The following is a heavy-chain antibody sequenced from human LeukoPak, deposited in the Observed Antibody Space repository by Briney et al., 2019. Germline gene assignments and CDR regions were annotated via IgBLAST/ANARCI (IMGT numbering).Heavy chain of an antibody. CDR2: IYSGGST. J-gene: IGHJ2*01. V-gene: IGHV3-53*01. CDR1: GFTVSSNY. Sequence: LAGGSLRLSCAASGFTVSSNYMIWVRQAPGKGLEWVSFIYSGGSTYYADSVKGRFTISRDNSKNTLYLQMTSLRAEDTAVYYCARTVTRGWYFDLWGRGTLVTVSS. CDR3: ARTVTRGWYFDL. D-gene: IGHD4-17*01.